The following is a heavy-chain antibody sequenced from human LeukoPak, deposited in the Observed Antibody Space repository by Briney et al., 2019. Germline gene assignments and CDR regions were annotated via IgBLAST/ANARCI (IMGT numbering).Heavy chain of an antibody. J-gene: IGHJ4*02. CDR2: IRSKTYGGTA. CDR1: GFPFEDYA. Sequence: GQSLRLSCVASGFPFEDYAVSWVRQAPGKGLEWVGLIRSKTYGGTAEYGTSVKGRFTISREDPKSVAYLQMNALKTEDTGVYHCTRVGIAGRPGYWGQGTLVTVSS. V-gene: IGHV3-49*04. CDR3: TRVGIAGRPGY. D-gene: IGHD6-6*01.